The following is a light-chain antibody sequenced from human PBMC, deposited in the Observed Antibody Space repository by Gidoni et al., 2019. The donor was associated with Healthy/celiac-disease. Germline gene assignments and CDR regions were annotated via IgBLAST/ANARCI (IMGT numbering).Light chain of an antibody. CDR2: DAS. J-gene: IGKJ4*01. CDR1: QDISNY. CDR3: QQYDNRPPVT. Sequence: DIQMTQSPSSLSASVGDRVTITCQASQDISNYLNWYQQKPEKAPKLLIYDASNLETGVPSRFSGSGSGTDFTFTISSLQPEDIATYCCQQYDNRPPVTFGGGTKVEIK. V-gene: IGKV1-33*01.